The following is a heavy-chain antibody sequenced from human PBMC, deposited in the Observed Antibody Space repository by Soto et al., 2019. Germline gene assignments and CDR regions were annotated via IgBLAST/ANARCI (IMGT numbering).Heavy chain of an antibody. J-gene: IGHJ6*02. V-gene: IGHV3-30*18. CDR3: AKDRRRTYYDILTGYYMEDYYYYGMDA. CDR2: ISYDGSNK. D-gene: IGHD3-9*01. Sequence: GGSLRLSCAASGFTFSSYGMHWVRQAPGKGLEWVAVISYDGSNKYYADSVKGRFTISRDNSKNTLYLQMNSLRAEDTAVYYCAKDRRRTYYDILTGYYMEDYYYYGMDAWGQGTTVTVSS. CDR1: GFTFSSYG.